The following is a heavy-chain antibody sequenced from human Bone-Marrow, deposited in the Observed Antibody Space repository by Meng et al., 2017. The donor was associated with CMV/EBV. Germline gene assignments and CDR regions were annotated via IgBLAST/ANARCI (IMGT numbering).Heavy chain of an antibody. J-gene: IGHJ4*02. CDR1: GGSFSGYY. CDR2: INHSGST. Sequence: SETLSLTCAVYGGSFSGYYWSWIRQPPGKGLEWIGEINHSGSTNYNPSLKSRVTISVDTSKNQFSLNLSSVTAADTAIYYCASITLWYTRFDYRGQGTLVTVSS. D-gene: IGHD2-21*01. V-gene: IGHV4-34*01. CDR3: ASITLWYTRFDY.